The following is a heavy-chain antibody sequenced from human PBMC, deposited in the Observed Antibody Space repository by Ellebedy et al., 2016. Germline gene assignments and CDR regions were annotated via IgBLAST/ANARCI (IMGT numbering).Heavy chain of an antibody. V-gene: IGHV4-39*01. D-gene: IGHD6-13*01. CDR1: GGSISSSSYY. Sequence: SETLSLTCNVSGGSISSSSYYWSWIRQPPGKGLEWIGNIYYSGRIYYNPSLESRVTISVDTSKNQFSLKLSSVSAADTAVYYCARSAYSSTWYPVGSYWYFDLWGRGTLVTVSS. J-gene: IGHJ2*01. CDR2: IYYSGRI. CDR3: ARSAYSSTWYPVGSYWYFDL.